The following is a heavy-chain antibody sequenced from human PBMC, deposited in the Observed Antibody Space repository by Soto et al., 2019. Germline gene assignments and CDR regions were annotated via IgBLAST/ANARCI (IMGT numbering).Heavy chain of an antibody. CDR2: IKSKADGETT. D-gene: IGHD6-13*01. CDR3: TTGLGQQLVVFDY. CDR1: GFTFIKPC. J-gene: IGHJ4*02. V-gene: IGHV3-15*01. Sequence: EVQLAESGGDLVKPGGPLRLSFAASGFTFIKPCLGWVRRPPGKGLEGVGRIKSKADGETTDYAAPVKGRFTISRDDSKNMLYLQMDSLKTEDTALYYCTTGLGQQLVVFDYWGQGTLITVSS.